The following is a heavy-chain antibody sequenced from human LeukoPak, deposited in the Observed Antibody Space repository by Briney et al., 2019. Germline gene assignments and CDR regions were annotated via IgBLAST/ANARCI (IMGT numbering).Heavy chain of an antibody. CDR2: ISWNSGSI. Sequence: PGGSLRLSCATSGFTFDDYAMHWVRHAPGKGLEWVSGISWNSGSIGYEDSVKGRFTISRDNAKNSLYLQINSLRPEDTALYYCARRGITMVRGVIITANHFDYWGQGTLVTVSS. CDR3: ARRGITMVRGVIITANHFDY. V-gene: IGHV3-9*01. D-gene: IGHD3-10*01. CDR1: GFTFDDYA. J-gene: IGHJ4*02.